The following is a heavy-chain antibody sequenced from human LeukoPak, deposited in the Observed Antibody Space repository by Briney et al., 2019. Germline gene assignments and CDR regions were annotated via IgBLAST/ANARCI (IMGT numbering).Heavy chain of an antibody. V-gene: IGHV4-59*01. CDR1: GGSTSSYY. CDR2: IHYSGST. D-gene: IGHD3-3*01. Sequence: PSETLSLTCTVSGGSTSSYYWSWIRQPPGKGLDWIGNIHYSGSTNYNPSLKSRVTISVDTSKNQFSLKLSSVTAADTAVYYCARVFEVEASIIYAFDIWGQGTMVTVSS. CDR3: ARVFEVEASIIYAFDI. J-gene: IGHJ3*02.